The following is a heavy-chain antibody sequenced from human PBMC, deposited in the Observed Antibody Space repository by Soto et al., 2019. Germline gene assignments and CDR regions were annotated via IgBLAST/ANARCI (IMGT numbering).Heavy chain of an antibody. Sequence: ASVKVSCKASGYTFTSYDINWVRQATGQGLEWLGWMNPNKGNTGYAQKFQGRVTMTRNTSISTAYMELSSLRSEDTAVYYCARVWLGYCSGGSCYGAFDIWGQGTMVTVS. CDR1: GYTFTSYD. CDR2: MNPNKGNT. J-gene: IGHJ3*02. D-gene: IGHD2-15*01. CDR3: ARVWLGYCSGGSCYGAFDI. V-gene: IGHV1-8*01.